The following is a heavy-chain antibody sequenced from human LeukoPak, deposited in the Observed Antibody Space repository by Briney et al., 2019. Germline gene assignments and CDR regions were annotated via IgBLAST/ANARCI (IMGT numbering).Heavy chain of an antibody. CDR3: ARGEKDIVATMVGVEIGED. V-gene: IGHV1-2*02. CDR2: INPNSGGT. J-gene: IGHJ4*02. D-gene: IGHD5-12*01. Sequence: ASVKVSCKASGYTFTSYYMHWVRQAPGQGLEWMRWINPNSGGTNYAQKFQGRVTMTRDTSISTAYMELSRLRSDDTAVYYYARGEKDIVATMVGVEIGEDWGQGTLVTVSS. CDR1: GYTFTSYY.